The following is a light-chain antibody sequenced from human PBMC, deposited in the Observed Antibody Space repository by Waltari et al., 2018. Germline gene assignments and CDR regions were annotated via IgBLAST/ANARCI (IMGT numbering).Light chain of an antibody. J-gene: IGKJ4*01. Sequence: DFVMTQSPDSLAVSLGERATINCKSSQRVLFDSNNKNYLAWYQQNPGQPPKALIYWASTRESGVPDRFSGSGSGTEFTLTISSLQAEDVAIYYCQQYYNLPLTFGGGTKVEIK. CDR3: QQYYNLPLT. CDR2: WAS. CDR1: QRVLFDSNNKNY. V-gene: IGKV4-1*01.